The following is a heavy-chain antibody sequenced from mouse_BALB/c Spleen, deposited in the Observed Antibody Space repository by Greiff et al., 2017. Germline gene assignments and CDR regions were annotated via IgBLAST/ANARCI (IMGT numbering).Heavy chain of an antibody. CDR1: GYSFTSYW. J-gene: IGHJ1*01. D-gene: IGHD1-1*01. Sequence: VKLQESGPQLVRPGASVKISCKASGYSFTSYWMHWVKQRPGQGLEWIGMIDPSDSETRLNQKFKDKATLTVDKSSSTAYMQLSSPTSEDSAVYYCARYYYGSSYFDVWGAGTTVTVSS. CDR2: IDPSDSET. V-gene: IGHV1S126*01. CDR3: ARYYYGSSYFDV.